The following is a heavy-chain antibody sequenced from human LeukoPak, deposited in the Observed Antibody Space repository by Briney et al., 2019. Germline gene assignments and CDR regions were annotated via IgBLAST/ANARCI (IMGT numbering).Heavy chain of an antibody. J-gene: IGHJ4*02. CDR1: GVSISSDY. CDR3: ARTYSSSWLFDY. Sequence: SETLSLTCTVSGVSISSDYWSWIRLPPGKGLEWIGYIYYSGSSNYNPSLKSRVTMSVDTSKNQFSLKLSSVTAADTAVYYCARTYSSSWLFDYWGQGTLVTVSS. D-gene: IGHD6-13*01. CDR2: IYYSGSS. V-gene: IGHV4-59*01.